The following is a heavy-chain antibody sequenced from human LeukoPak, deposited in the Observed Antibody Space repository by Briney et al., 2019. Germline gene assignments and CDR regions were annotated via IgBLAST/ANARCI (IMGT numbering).Heavy chain of an antibody. Sequence: SETLSLTCTVSGGSISSGDYYWSWIRQHPGKGLEWIGYIYYSGSAYYNPSLKSRVTISVDTSKNQFSLKLSSVTAADMAVYYCARYPSAYCSSTSCYTIPGWFDPWGQGTLVTVSS. CDR1: GGSISSGDYY. CDR3: ARYPSAYCSSTSCYTIPGWFDP. J-gene: IGHJ5*02. D-gene: IGHD2-2*02. V-gene: IGHV4-31*03. CDR2: IYYSGSA.